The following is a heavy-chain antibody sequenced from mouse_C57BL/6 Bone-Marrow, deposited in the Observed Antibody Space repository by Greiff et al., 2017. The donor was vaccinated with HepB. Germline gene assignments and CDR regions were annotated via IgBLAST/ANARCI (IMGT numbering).Heavy chain of an antibody. CDR1: GYTFTSYW. Sequence: QVQLQQPGAELVKPGASVKMSCKASGYTFTSYWITWVKQRPGQGLEWIGDIYPGSGSTNYNEKFKSKATLTVDTSSITAYMQLSSLTSEDSAVYYCARGGVYYYGSSYPWFAYWGQGTLVTVSA. V-gene: IGHV1-55*01. CDR2: IYPGSGST. J-gene: IGHJ3*01. CDR3: ARGGVYYYGSSYPWFAY. D-gene: IGHD1-1*01.